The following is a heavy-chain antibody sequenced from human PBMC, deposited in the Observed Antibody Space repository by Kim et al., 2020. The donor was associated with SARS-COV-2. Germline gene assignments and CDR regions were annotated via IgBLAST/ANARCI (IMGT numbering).Heavy chain of an antibody. CDR3: AKDEIVAGPHGYYYYYGMDV. J-gene: IGHJ6*02. CDR1: GFTFSSYA. CDR2: ISGSGGST. D-gene: IGHD5-12*01. Sequence: GGSLRLSCAASGFTFSSYAMSWVRQAPGKGLEWVSAISGSGGSTYYADSVKGRFTISRDNSKNTLYLQMNSLRAEDTAVYYCAKDEIVAGPHGYYYYYGMDVWGQGTTVTVSS. V-gene: IGHV3-23*01.